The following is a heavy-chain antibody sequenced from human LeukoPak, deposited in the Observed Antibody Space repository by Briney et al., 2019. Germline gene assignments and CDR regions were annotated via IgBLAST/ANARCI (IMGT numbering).Heavy chain of an antibody. CDR1: GYTFTSYG. D-gene: IGHD6-25*01. CDR2: ISAYNGNT. Sequence: ASVKVSCKASGYTFTSYGISWARQAPGQGLEWMGWISAYNGNTNYAQKLQGRVTMTTDTSTSTAYMELRSLRSDDTAVYYCARAGISAYYYYMDVWGKGTTVTVSS. V-gene: IGHV1-18*01. J-gene: IGHJ6*03. CDR3: ARAGISAYYYYMDV.